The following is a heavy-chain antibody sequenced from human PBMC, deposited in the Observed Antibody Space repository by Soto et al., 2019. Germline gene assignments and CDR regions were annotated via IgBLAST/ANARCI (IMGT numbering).Heavy chain of an antibody. CDR2: ISWNSGSI. Sequence: EVQLVESGGGLGQPGRSLRLSCAASGFTFDDYAMHWVRQAPGKGLEWVSGISWNSGSIGYADSVKGRFTISRDNAKNSLYLQMNSLRAEDTALYYCANTGGHSSGPSDESDYWGQGTLVTVSS. CDR1: GFTFDDYA. V-gene: IGHV3-9*01. D-gene: IGHD6-19*01. CDR3: ANTGGHSSGPSDESDY. J-gene: IGHJ4*02.